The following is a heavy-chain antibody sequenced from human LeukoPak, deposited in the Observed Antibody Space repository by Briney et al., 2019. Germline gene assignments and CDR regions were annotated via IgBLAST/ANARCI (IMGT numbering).Heavy chain of an antibody. D-gene: IGHD3-22*01. CDR1: GGTFNSYA. CDR2: IIPIFGTA. V-gene: IGHV1-69*05. CDR3: ARSNYYDSSGYYPY. Sequence: SVKVSCKASGGTFNSYAISWVRQAPGQGLEWMGRIIPIFGTANYAQKFQGRVTITTDESTSTAYMELSSLRSEDTAVYYCARSNYYDSSGYYPYWGQGTLVTVSS. J-gene: IGHJ4*02.